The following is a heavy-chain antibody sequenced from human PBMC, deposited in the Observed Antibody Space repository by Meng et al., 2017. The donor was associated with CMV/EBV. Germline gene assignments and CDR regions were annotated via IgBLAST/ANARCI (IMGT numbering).Heavy chain of an antibody. J-gene: IGHJ4*02. CDR1: GFTFSSYA. CDR2: ISSSGSTI. Sequence: GGSLRLSCAASGFTFSSYAMHWVRQAPGKGLEWVSYISSSGSTIYYADSVKGRFTISRDNAKNSLYLQMNSLRAEDTAVYYCARRGYSSSWYNSDYFDYWGQGTLVTVSS. CDR3: ARRGYSSSWYNSDYFDY. V-gene: IGHV3-48*04. D-gene: IGHD6-13*01.